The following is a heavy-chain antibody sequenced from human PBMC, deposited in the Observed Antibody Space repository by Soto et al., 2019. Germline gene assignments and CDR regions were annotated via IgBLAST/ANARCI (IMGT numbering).Heavy chain of an antibody. V-gene: IGHV3-43*01. CDR3: AKDGIAWH. CDR1: GFTFGDYT. Sequence: EVQLVESGGGVVQPGGSLRLSCTASGFTFGDYTMHWVRQAPGKGLEWVSPITWDGINIEYADSVRGRFTISRDNSKNSLYLQMNGLRHEDTAFYYCAKDGIAWHWGQGTLVTVSS. D-gene: IGHD2-15*01. CDR2: ITWDGINI. J-gene: IGHJ4*02.